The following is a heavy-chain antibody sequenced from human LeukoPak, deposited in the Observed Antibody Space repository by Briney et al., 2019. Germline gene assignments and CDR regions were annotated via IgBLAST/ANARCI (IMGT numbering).Heavy chain of an antibody. CDR1: GYTFSNYA. CDR2: ISTTGGGT. V-gene: IGHV3-23*01. D-gene: IGHD2-2*01. J-gene: IGHJ4*02. CDR3: AKDRGDCSSTSCYLSD. Sequence: GGSLRLSCAASGYTFSNYAMTWVRQAPGKGLEWVSAISTTGGGTYYADSVKGRFTISRGNSKNTLYLQMNSLRAEDTAVYSCAKDRGDCSSTSCYLSDWGQGTLVTVSS.